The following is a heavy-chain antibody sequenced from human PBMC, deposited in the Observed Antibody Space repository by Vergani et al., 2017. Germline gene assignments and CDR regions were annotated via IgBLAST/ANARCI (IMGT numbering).Heavy chain of an antibody. CDR1: GFTFSSYG. D-gene: IGHD6-6*01. CDR3: ASIEYSSSSDY. V-gene: IGHV3-30*03. Sequence: VQLVESGGGVVQPGRSLRLSCAASGFTFSSYGMHWVRQAPGKGLEWVAVISYDGSNKYYADSVKGRFTISRDNSKNTLYLQMNSLRAEDTAVYYCASIEYSSSSDYWGQGTLVTVSS. CDR2: ISYDGSNK. J-gene: IGHJ4*02.